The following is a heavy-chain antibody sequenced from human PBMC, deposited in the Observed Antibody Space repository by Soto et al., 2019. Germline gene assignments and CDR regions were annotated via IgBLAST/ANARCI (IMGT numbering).Heavy chain of an antibody. CDR1: GGSFSGYY. Sequence: QVQLQQWGAGLLKPSETLSLTCAVYGGSFSGYYWSWIRQPPGKGLEWIGEINHSGSTNYNPSLKSRVTISVDTSKNQFSLKLSSVTAADTAVYYCARGQEVVPAARHNWFDPWGQGTLVTVSS. J-gene: IGHJ5*02. D-gene: IGHD2-2*01. CDR3: ARGQEVVPAARHNWFDP. CDR2: INHSGST. V-gene: IGHV4-34*01.